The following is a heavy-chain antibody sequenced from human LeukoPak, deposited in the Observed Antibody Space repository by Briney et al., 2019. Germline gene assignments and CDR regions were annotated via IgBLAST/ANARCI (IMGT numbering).Heavy chain of an antibody. D-gene: IGHD3-22*01. CDR2: ISSSSSYI. V-gene: IGHV3-21*04. CDR3: AKQGATYYYDSSGYIDY. J-gene: IGHJ4*02. CDR1: GFTFSRYS. Sequence: GGSLRLSCAASGFTFSRYSMNWVRQAPGKGLEWVSCISSSSSYIYYANSVKGRFTISRDNSKNTLYLQMNSLRAEDTAVYYCAKQGATYYYDSSGYIDYWGQGTLVTVSS.